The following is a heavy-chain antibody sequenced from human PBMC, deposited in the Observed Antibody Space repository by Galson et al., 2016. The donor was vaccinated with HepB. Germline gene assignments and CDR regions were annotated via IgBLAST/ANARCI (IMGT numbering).Heavy chain of an antibody. CDR1: GFTISTYW. D-gene: IGHD1-26*01. J-gene: IGHJ4*02. CDR2: IYSGDRT. Sequence: SLRLSCAASGFTISTYWMTWVRQAPGKGLEWVSSIYSGDRTYYADSVKGRFTISRHNPKNTLYLQMNSLRTEDTAVYYCVRSAYSGSYFDYWGQGTLVTVSS. CDR3: VRSAYSGSYFDY. V-gene: IGHV3-53*04.